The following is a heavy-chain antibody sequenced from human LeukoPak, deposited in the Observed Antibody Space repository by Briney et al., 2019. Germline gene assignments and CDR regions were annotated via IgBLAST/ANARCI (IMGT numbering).Heavy chain of an antibody. CDR2: ISYDGSNK. Sequence: GRSLTLSCAASGFTFSSYAMHWVRQAPGKGLEWVAVISYDGSNKYYADSVKGRFTISRDNSKNTLYLQMNSLRAEDTAVYYCARDLGDYFDYWGQGTLVTVSS. V-gene: IGHV3-30*01. J-gene: IGHJ4*02. CDR3: ARDLGDYFDY. CDR1: GFTFSSYA.